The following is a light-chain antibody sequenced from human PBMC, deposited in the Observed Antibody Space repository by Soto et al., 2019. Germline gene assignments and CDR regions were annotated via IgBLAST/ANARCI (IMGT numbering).Light chain of an antibody. V-gene: IGLV2-14*01. CDR1: TNDIGGYNY. J-gene: IGLJ1*01. CDR3: SSYTSGGTLV. Sequence: QSALTQPASVSGSPGQSITISCSGTTNDIGGYNYVSWYQHHPGKVPKVIIYEVNNRPSGVSNRFSVSKSGNTASLTISGLQAEDEADYYCSSYTSGGTLVFGTATKLTVL. CDR2: EVN.